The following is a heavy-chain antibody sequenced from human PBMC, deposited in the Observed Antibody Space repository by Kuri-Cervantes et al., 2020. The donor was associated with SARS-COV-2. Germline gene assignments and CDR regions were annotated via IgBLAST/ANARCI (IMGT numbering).Heavy chain of an antibody. CDR1: GFTFSDYY. CDR3: ARLGGYQLPPYYYYYYMDV. D-gene: IGHD2-2*01. V-gene: IGHV3-11*04. CDR2: ISSSGSTI. J-gene: IGHJ6*03. Sequence: GGSLRLSCAASGFTFSDYYMSWIRQAPGKGLECVSYISSSGSTIYYADSVKGRFTISRDNAKNSLYLQMNSLRAEDTAVYYCARLGGYQLPPYYYYYYMDVWGKGTTVTVSS.